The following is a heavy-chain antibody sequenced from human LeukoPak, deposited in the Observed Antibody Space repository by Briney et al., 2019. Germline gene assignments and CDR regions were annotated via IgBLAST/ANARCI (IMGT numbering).Heavy chain of an antibody. D-gene: IGHD2-2*01. CDR3: ARGVVPAAKYRFDP. J-gene: IGHJ5*02. CDR1: GFTFSSYE. V-gene: IGHV3-48*03. Sequence: PGGSLRLSCAASGFTFSSYEMNWVRQAPGKGLEWVSYIRSSGTAIYYADSVKGRFTISRDDAKNSLYLQMNSLRAEDTAVYYCARGVVPAAKYRFDPWGQGTLVTVSS. CDR2: IRSSGTAI.